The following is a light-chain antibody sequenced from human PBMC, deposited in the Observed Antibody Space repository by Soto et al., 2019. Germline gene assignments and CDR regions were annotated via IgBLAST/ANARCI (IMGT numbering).Light chain of an antibody. CDR1: QSISSY. CDR2: AAS. Sequence: SHMAQSPSSLSASVGDRVTITCRASQSISSYLNWYQQKPGKAPKLLIYAASSLQSGVPSRFSGSGSGTDFTLTISSLQPEDFATYYCQQSYSTPLTFGGGTKVDIK. CDR3: QQSYSTPLT. V-gene: IGKV1-39*01. J-gene: IGKJ4*01.